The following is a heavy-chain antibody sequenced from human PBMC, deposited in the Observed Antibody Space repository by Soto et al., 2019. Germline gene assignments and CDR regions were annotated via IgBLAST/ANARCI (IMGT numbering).Heavy chain of an antibody. CDR1: GYTFTNSG. D-gene: IGHD1-26*01. CDR3: ARPLKGIVGATDIFNI. CDR2: ISAYNGNT. V-gene: IGHV1-18*01. J-gene: IGHJ3*02. Sequence: VQLVQSGAEVKKPGAAVKVSCKASGYTFTNSGITWVRQAPGQGLEWMGWISAYNGNTNYAQKLQGRLTMTTDRSTSTAYMELRSLRSDDTAVYYCARPLKGIVGATDIFNIWGQGTMVTVSS.